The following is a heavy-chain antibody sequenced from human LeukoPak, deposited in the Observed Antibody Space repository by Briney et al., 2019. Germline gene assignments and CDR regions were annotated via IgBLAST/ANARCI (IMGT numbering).Heavy chain of an antibody. CDR3: ARGTEYYFDY. V-gene: IGHV1-2*06. CDR1: GYTFTGYY. J-gene: IGHJ4*02. D-gene: IGHD1-1*01. Sequence: GASVKVSCKASGYTFTGYYMHWVRQAPGQGLEWMGRINPNSGGTNYAQKFQGRVTMTRDTSISTAYMDLTGLRSDDTAVYYCARGTEYYFDYWGQGTLVTVSS. CDR2: INPNSGGT.